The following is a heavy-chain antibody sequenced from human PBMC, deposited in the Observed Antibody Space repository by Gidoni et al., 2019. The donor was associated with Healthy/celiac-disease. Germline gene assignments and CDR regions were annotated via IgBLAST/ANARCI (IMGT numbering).Heavy chain of an antibody. CDR3: ARGYCRGGSCYSGDAFDI. V-gene: IGHV3-48*02. Sequence: EVQLVESGGGLVQPAGSLRLSCAASGFTFSSYSMNWVRQAPGKGLEWVSYISSSSTTIYYADSVKGRFTISRDNAKNSLYLQMNSLRDEDTAVFYCARGYCRGGSCYSGDAFDIWGQGTMVTVSS. CDR1: GFTFSSYS. CDR2: ISSSSTTI. J-gene: IGHJ3*02. D-gene: IGHD2-15*01.